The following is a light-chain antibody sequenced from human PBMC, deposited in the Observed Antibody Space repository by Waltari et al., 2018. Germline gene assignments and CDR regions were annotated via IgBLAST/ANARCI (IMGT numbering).Light chain of an antibody. CDR3: QQDNEWPPIT. Sequence: EIVLTQSPATLSVSQGEGVTLSCRASQSLYINLAWYQQKPGQPPRLLIYRASTRATGVPPRFSGTGSGTQFTLTISSLQSEDSGVYYCQQDNEWPPITFGQGTRLEIQ. CDR1: QSLYIN. CDR2: RAS. J-gene: IGKJ5*01. V-gene: IGKV3-15*01.